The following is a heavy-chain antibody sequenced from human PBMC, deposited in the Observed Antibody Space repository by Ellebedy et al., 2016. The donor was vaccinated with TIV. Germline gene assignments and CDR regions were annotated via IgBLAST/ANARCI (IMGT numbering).Heavy chain of an antibody. D-gene: IGHD4-17*01. CDR2: IYKNGGT. J-gene: IGHJ5*02. V-gene: IGHV3-66*01. Sequence: GESLKISCAASGFTVSDYFMTWVRQAPGKGLEWVSVIYKNGGTNYTDSVNGRFTITRDDSKNTLYLQMNSLRAEDTAVYYCARDPGGGGDYGDNWFDPWGRGTVVTVSS. CDR1: GFTVSDYF. CDR3: ARDPGGGGDYGDNWFDP.